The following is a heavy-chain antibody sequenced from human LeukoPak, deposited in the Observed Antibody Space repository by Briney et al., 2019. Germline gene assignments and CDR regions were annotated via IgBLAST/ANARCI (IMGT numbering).Heavy chain of an antibody. CDR1: GYTFTSYY. CDR2: INPSGGST. D-gene: IGHD3-16*02. CDR3: ARRSDNYDYVWGSYRYFGFDP. J-gene: IGHJ5*02. Sequence: ASVKVSCKASGYTFTSYYMHWVRQAPGQGLEWMGIINPSGGSTSYAQKFQGRVTMTRNTSISTAYMELSSLRSEDTAVYYCARRSDNYDYVWGSYRYFGFDPWGQGTLVTVSS. V-gene: IGHV1-46*01.